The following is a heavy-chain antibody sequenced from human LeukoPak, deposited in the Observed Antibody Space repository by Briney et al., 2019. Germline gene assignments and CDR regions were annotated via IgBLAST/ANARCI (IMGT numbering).Heavy chain of an antibody. V-gene: IGHV3-48*01. CDR3: TRALEY. J-gene: IGHJ4*02. CDR2: ISSGCSVM. CDR1: GYTFSDYT. Sequence: PGGSLRLSCGASGYTFSDYTMNWVRQAPGKGPGWISYISSGCSVMHYADSVKGRFTISRDNVENSLYLQMNSLRVEDTAVYYCTRALEYWGQGVPVTVSS.